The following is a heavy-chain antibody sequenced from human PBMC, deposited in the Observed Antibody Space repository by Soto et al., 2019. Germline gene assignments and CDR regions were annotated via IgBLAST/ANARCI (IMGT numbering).Heavy chain of an antibody. CDR3: AKHYGGSPGRYFHY. V-gene: IGHV3-48*03. D-gene: IGHD4-17*01. Sequence: GGSLRLCCAASGFTFSSYEMNWVRRAPGKGREWVSYISSSGSTIYYADSVKGRFTISRDNAKNSLYLQMNSLRAEDTAVYYCAKHYGGSPGRYFHYCGQGTLVTVSP. CDR2: ISSSGSTI. CDR1: GFTFSSYE. J-gene: IGHJ4*02.